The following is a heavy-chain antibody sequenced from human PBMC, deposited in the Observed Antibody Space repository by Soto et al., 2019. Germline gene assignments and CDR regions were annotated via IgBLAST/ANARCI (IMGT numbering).Heavy chain of an antibody. CDR2: ISGYNGNT. J-gene: IGHJ5*02. V-gene: IGHV1-18*01. Sequence: ASVKVSCKASGYTFINYGITWVRQAPGQGLEWMGWISGYNGNTNYAQKFQGRVTMTTDTSTSTAYMELRSLKSDDTAVYYCARDEGPAANGLDPWGQGSLVTVSS. CDR1: GYTFINYG. CDR3: ARDEGPAANGLDP. D-gene: IGHD2-2*01.